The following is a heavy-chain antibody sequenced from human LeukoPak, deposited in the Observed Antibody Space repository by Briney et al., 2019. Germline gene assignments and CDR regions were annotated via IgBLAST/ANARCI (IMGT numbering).Heavy chain of an antibody. D-gene: IGHD3-22*01. CDR1: GGSFSGYY. V-gene: IGHV4-34*01. J-gene: IGHJ4*02. CDR2: INHSGST. CDR3: ARPRSVYYYDSSGYFDY. Sequence: PSETLSLTCAVYGGSFSGYYWSWLRQPPGKGLEWIGEINHSGSTNYNPSLKSRVTISVDTSKNQFSLKLSSVTAADTAVYYCARPRSVYYYDSSGYFDYWGQGTLVTVSS.